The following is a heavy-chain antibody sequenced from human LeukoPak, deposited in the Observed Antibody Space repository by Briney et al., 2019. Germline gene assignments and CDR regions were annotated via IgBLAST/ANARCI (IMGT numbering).Heavy chain of an antibody. CDR1: GFTFSSYG. V-gene: IGHV3-30*18. Sequence: GGSLRLPCAASGFTFSSYGMHWVRQAPGKGLEWVAVISYDGSNKYYADSVKGRFTISRDNSKNTLYLQMNSLRAEDTAVYYCAKDDYDSSGYYYRYWGQGTLVTVSS. CDR3: AKDDYDSSGYYYRY. D-gene: IGHD3-22*01. CDR2: ISYDGSNK. J-gene: IGHJ4*02.